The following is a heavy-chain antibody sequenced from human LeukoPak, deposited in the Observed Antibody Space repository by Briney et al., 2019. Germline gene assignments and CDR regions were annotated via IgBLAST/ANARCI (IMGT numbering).Heavy chain of an antibody. CDR2: IYTSGST. J-gene: IGHJ4*02. CDR1: GGSISSYY. CDR3: AGHLDTAMVSYPPYY. Sequence: PSETLSLTCTVSGGSISSYYWSWIRQPAGKGLEWIGRIYTSGSTNYNPSLKSRVTMSVDTSKNQFSLKLSSVTAADTAVYYCAGHLDTAMVSYPPYYSGQGTLVTVSS. V-gene: IGHV4-4*07. D-gene: IGHD5-18*01.